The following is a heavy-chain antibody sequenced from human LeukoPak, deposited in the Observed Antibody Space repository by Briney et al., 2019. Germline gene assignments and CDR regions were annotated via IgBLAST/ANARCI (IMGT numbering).Heavy chain of an antibody. CDR1: GFTFSNYW. CDR2: IKQDGSET. CDR3: ARASNPWLQLN. V-gene: IGHV3-7*05. J-gene: IGHJ4*02. Sequence: GGSLRLSCAASGFTFSNYWMIWVRQAPGKGLVWVANIKQDGSETRYVDSVKGRFTISRDNAQNSLYLQMNSLRAEDTAVYYCARASNPWLQLNWGQGTLVSVSS. D-gene: IGHD5-24*01.